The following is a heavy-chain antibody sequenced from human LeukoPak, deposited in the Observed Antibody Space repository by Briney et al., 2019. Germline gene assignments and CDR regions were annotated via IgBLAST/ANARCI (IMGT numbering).Heavy chain of an antibody. D-gene: IGHD3-3*02. CDR2: IIPIFGTA. Sequence: ASVKVSCKASGGTFSSYAISWVRQAPGQGLEWMGGIIPIFGTANYAQTFQGRVTITADESTSTAYMERRSLRPNATAVYYCAREWGYSIRLRGIYFDWWGQGTLFPVSS. CDR3: AREWGYSIRLRGIYFDW. CDR1: GGTFSSYA. J-gene: IGHJ4*02. V-gene: IGHV1-69*01.